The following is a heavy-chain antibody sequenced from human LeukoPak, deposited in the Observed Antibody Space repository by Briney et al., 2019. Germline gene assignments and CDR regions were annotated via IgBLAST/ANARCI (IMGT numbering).Heavy chain of an antibody. Sequence: GGSLRLSCSASGFTSSSSAMYWVRQAPGKGLEYVSAFSSDGSSTFYADSVKGRFTISRDNSKNMLYLQMSSLRADDTAVYYCVKTLKYYGSGRGLFDSWGQGTLVTVSS. CDR3: VKTLKYYGSGRGLFDS. CDR1: GFTSSSSA. V-gene: IGHV3-64D*06. D-gene: IGHD3-10*01. J-gene: IGHJ4*02. CDR2: FSSDGSST.